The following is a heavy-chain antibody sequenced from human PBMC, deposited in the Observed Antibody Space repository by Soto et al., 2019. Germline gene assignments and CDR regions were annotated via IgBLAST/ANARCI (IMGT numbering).Heavy chain of an antibody. D-gene: IGHD5-18*01. Sequence: GGSLRLSCAASGFTFRNYDMNWVRQAPGKGLEWVSSISSGSTYIYYADSVKGRFTISRDNAKNSLYLQMNSLRAEDTAVYYCARDYRGWDTAPILKWGQGTLVTVSS. V-gene: IGHV3-21*01. CDR2: ISSGSTYI. CDR3: ARDYRGWDTAPILK. J-gene: IGHJ4*02. CDR1: GFTFRNYD.